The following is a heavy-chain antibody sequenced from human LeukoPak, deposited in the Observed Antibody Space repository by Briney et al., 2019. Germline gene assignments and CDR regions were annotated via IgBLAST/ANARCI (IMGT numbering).Heavy chain of an antibody. D-gene: IGHD2-15*01. CDR1: GFTFSSYS. CDR2: ISSSSSYI. CDR3: ARAPGYCSGDSCQRDDAFDI. J-gene: IGHJ3*02. Sequence: PGGSLRLSCAASGFTFSSYSMNWVRQAPGKGLEWVSSISSSSSYIYYADSVKGRFTISRDNSKNTLYLQMNSLRAEDTAVYYCARAPGYCSGDSCQRDDAFDIWGQGTTVTVSS. V-gene: IGHV3-21*04.